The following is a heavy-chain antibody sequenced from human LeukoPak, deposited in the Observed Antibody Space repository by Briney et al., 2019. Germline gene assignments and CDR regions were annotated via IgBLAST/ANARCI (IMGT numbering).Heavy chain of an antibody. CDR1: GFTISSNY. V-gene: IGHV3-66*02. CDR2: IYSGGSA. CDR3: AREYCSSTSCSVDY. D-gene: IGHD2-2*01. J-gene: IGHJ4*02. Sequence: GGSLRLSCAASGFTISSNYMSWVSQAPGKGMGWGSVIYSGGSAYYSDSVKGRFTISRDNSKNTLYLQMNSLRAEDTAVYYCAREYCSSTSCSVDYWGQGTLVTVSS.